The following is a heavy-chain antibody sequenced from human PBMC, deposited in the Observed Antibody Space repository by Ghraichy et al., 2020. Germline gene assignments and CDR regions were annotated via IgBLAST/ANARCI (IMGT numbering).Heavy chain of an antibody. J-gene: IGHJ4*02. CDR2: ISYGGGST. D-gene: IGHD3-22*01. CDR1: GFTFSNCT. CDR3: AKRDDGGGYPYYLDY. V-gene: IGHV3-23*01. Sequence: GGSLRLSCAASGFTFSNCTMTWIRQAPGKGLEWVSAISYGGGSTYYADSVKGRFTISRDNSKSTLYLQMNSLRAEDMAIYYCAKRDDGGGYPYYLDYWGQGTLVTVSS.